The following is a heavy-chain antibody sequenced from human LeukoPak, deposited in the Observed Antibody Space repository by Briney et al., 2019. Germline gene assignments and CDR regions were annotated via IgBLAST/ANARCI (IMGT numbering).Heavy chain of an antibody. CDR1: GFTFGSYA. J-gene: IGHJ4*02. CDR2: ISGSGGST. V-gene: IGHV3-23*01. Sequence: PGGSLRLSCAASGFTFGSYAMSWVRQAPGRGLEWVSAISGSGGSTYYADSVKGRFTISRDNSKITLYLQMSSLRAEDTAIYYCAKGPDSGYSSRFCDCWGQGTLVTVSS. D-gene: IGHD6-13*01. CDR3: AKGPDSGYSSRFCDC.